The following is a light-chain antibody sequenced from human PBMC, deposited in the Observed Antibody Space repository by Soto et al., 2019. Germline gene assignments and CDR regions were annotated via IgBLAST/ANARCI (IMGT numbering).Light chain of an antibody. Sequence: QLVLTQPPSASGTPGQRVTISCSGSSSNIGSNYVYWYQQLPGTAPKLLIYRNNQRPSGVPDRFSGSKSDTSASLAISGLRSEDEADYYCAAWDDSRYWVFGGGTKLTVL. CDR1: SSNIGSNY. V-gene: IGLV1-47*01. CDR2: RNN. J-gene: IGLJ3*02. CDR3: AAWDDSRYWV.